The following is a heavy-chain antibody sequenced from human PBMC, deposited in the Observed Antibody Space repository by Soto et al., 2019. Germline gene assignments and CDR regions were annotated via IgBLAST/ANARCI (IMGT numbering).Heavy chain of an antibody. Sequence: QVQLVQSGAEVKKPGASVKVSCKASGYTFTSYGISWVRQAPGQGLEWMGWISAYNGNTNYAQKIQGRVPMTTDTSTSTAYMELRSLRSDDTAVYYCARAVDYYDSSGYYTHEYFQHWGQGTLVTVSS. V-gene: IGHV1-18*01. CDR2: ISAYNGNT. J-gene: IGHJ1*01. CDR3: ARAVDYYDSSGYYTHEYFQH. CDR1: GYTFTSYG. D-gene: IGHD3-22*01.